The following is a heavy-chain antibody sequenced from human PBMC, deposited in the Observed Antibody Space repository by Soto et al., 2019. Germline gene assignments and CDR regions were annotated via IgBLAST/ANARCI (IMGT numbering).Heavy chain of an antibody. CDR3: ARERSSNYYDSSGPHGGAFDI. Sequence: EVQLVESGGGLVQPGGSLRLSCAASGFTFSSYEMNWVRQAPGKGLEWVSYISSSGSTIYYADSVKGRFTISRDNAKNSLYLQMNSLRAEDTAVYYCARERSSNYYDSSGPHGGAFDIWGQGTMVTVSS. D-gene: IGHD3-22*01. CDR2: ISSSGSTI. J-gene: IGHJ3*02. CDR1: GFTFSSYE. V-gene: IGHV3-48*03.